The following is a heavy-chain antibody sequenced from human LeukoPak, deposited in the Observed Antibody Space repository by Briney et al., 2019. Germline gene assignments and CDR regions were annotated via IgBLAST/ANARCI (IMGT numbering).Heavy chain of an antibody. J-gene: IGHJ6*02. CDR1: GYTFTGYY. D-gene: IGHD2-2*01. V-gene: IGHV1-2*02. CDR3: ARDRRICSSTSCRPTYGMDV. Sequence: ASVKVSCTASGYTFTGYYMHWVRQAPGQGLEWMGWINPNSGGTNYAQKFQGRVTMTRDTSISTAYMELSRLRSDDTAVYYCARDRRICSSTSCRPTYGMDVWGQGTTVTVSS. CDR2: INPNSGGT.